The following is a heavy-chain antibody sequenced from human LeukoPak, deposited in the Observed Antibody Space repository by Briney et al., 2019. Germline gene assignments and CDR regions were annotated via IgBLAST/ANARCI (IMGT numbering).Heavy chain of an antibody. Sequence: GGSLRLSCTPSGLSFCDYGMSWVREAPGKGLEWVSFIQSKTYGEGTMYAASVRGRFTISRDDSRSTAYLQMNSLKTEDTAVYYCTASDHLYCSSSSCHFDYWGQGTLVTVAS. J-gene: IGHJ4*02. CDR3: TASDHLYCSSSSCHFDY. D-gene: IGHD2-2*01. V-gene: IGHV3-49*04. CDR1: GLSFCDYG. CDR2: IQSKTYGEGT.